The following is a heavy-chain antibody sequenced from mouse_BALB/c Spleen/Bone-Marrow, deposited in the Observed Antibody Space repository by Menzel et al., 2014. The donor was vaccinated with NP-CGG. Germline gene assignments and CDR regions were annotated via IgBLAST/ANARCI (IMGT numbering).Heavy chain of an antibody. J-gene: IGHJ3*01. D-gene: IGHD4-1*01. V-gene: IGHV5-12-2*01. CDR2: ISNGGGST. Sequence: PGGGLVQPGGSLKLSCAASGFTFSSYTMSWVRQTPEKRLEWVAYISNGGGSTYYPDTVKGRFTISRDNAKNTLYLQMSSLKSEDTAMYYCATGTFAYWGQGTLVTVSA. CDR3: ATGTFAY. CDR1: GFTFSSYT.